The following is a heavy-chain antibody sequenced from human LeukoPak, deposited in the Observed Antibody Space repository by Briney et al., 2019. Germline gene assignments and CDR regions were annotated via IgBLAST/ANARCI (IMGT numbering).Heavy chain of an antibody. J-gene: IGHJ5*02. Sequence: GGSLRLSCAASGFTFSDYYMGWIRQAPGKGLEWASYISSSGSTIYYADSVKGRFTISRDNAKNTLYLQMNSLRAEDTAVYYCARDRGGSYYRNWFDPWGQGTLVTVSS. CDR1: GFTFSDYY. D-gene: IGHD1-26*01. V-gene: IGHV3-11*04. CDR3: ARDRGGSYYRNWFDP. CDR2: ISSSGSTI.